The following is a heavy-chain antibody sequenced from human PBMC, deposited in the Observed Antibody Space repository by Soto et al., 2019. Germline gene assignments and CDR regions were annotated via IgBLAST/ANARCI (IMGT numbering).Heavy chain of an antibody. CDR2: NSAYDGNT. CDR1: GYTFTGYG. V-gene: IGHV1-18*01. J-gene: IGHJ5*02. D-gene: IGHD3-3*01. Sequence: ASVKVSCKASGYTFTGYGISWVRQAPGQGLEWMGWNSAYDGNTNYAQRLQGRVTMTTDTSTSTAYMELRSLRYDDTAVYYCALGGDFWNGYTHPNWFDPWGQGTLVTVSS. CDR3: ALGGDFWNGYTHPNWFDP.